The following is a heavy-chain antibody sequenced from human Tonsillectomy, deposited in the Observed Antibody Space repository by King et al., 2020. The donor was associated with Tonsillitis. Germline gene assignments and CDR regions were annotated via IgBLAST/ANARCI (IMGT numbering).Heavy chain of an antibody. D-gene: IGHD1-26*01. J-gene: IGHJ5*02. CDR2: ISGSSSYI. CDR1: GFTFFSYS. Sequence: VQLVESGGGLVKPGGSLRLSCAASGFTFFSYSMNWVRQAPGKGLEWVSYISGSSSYIYYADPVKGRFTISRNNAKSSLYLQMNSLRAEDTAVYYCARGASEWDPGRFDPWGQGTLVTVSS. CDR3: ARGASEWDPGRFDP. V-gene: IGHV3-21*01.